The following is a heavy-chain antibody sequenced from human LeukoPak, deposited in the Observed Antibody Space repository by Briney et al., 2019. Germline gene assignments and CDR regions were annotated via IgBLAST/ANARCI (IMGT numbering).Heavy chain of an antibody. V-gene: IGHV1-2*02. Sequence: ASVKVSCKASGYTFTGYYMHWVRQAPGQGLEWMGWINPNSGGTNYAQKFQGRVTMTRDTSISTAYMELRSLRSDDTAVYYCARAPEDFWSGYYDPYYYYYYLDVWGKGTTVTVSS. D-gene: IGHD3-3*01. CDR3: ARAPEDFWSGYYDPYYYYYYLDV. J-gene: IGHJ6*03. CDR2: INPNSGGT. CDR1: GYTFTGYY.